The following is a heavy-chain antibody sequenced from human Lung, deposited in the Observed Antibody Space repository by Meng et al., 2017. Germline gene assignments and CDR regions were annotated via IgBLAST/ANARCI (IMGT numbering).Heavy chain of an antibody. CDR1: GGSISGSY. V-gene: IGHV4-34*01. CDR2: INHGGST. Sequence: VQVQQWGAGPLGPLGTLSLHWAVNGGSISGSYWRWIRESPAKGLEWIGKINHGGSTNYNPSLESRVTISVDTPKNQFSLRLTSMTVADTAVYYCARERHSTIIRGVIDFWGQGALVTVSS. CDR3: ARERHSTIIRGVIDF. J-gene: IGHJ4*02. D-gene: IGHD3-10*01.